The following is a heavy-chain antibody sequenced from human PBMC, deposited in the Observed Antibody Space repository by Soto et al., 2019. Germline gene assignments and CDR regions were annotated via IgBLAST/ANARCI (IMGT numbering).Heavy chain of an antibody. CDR3: ARQGSY. V-gene: IGHV4-39*01. J-gene: IGHJ4*02. CDR2: IYFNGKT. Sequence: SETLSLTCNVSGVSISDTSYYWGWICQPPGKGLEWIGTIYFNGKTFYNPSLKSRLTISVDTSKNQISLRLTSVTAADTAVYYCARQGSYWGQGTLVTVSS. CDR1: GVSISDTSYY.